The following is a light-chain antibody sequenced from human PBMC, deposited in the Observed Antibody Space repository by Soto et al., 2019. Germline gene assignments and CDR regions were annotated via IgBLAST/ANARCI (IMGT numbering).Light chain of an antibody. Sequence: EIVLTQSPGTLSLSPGERATLSCRASQSVSSSYLAWYQHKVGQAPRLLIYGASSRPTGIPDRFSGSGSGTDFTLTISRLEPEDFAVYFCQQYGGSTLFTFGPGTKLDIK. V-gene: IGKV3-20*01. CDR3: QQYGGSTLFT. CDR1: QSVSSSY. CDR2: GAS. J-gene: IGKJ3*01.